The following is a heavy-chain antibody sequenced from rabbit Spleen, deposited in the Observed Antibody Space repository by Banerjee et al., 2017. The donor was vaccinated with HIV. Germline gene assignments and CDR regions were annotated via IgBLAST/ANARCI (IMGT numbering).Heavy chain of an antibody. D-gene: IGHD8-1*01. J-gene: IGHJ6*01. CDR1: GFTLSSSYW. V-gene: IGHV1S40*01. CDR2: IDAGSSGST. Sequence: QSLEESGGDLVKPGASLTLTCTASGFTLSSSYWICWVRQAPGKGLEWIACIDAGSSGSTYSASWAKGRFTISKTSSTTVTLQMASLIAADTATYFCARGISTSYMGYGMDLWGPGTLVTVS. CDR3: ARGISTSYMGYGMDL.